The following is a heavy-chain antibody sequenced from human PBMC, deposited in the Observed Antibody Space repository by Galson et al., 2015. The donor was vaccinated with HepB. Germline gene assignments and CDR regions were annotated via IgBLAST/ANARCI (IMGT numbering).Heavy chain of an antibody. J-gene: IGHJ6*02. CDR3: ARGVVSVDGYYHYGMDV. D-gene: IGHD2-2*01. V-gene: IGHV1-2*06. CDR1: EYTFTGYY. CDR2: INPNSGGT. Sequence: SVKVSCKASEYTFTGYYMHWVRQAPGQGLEWMGRINPNSGGTNYAQKFQGRVTMTRDTSISTAYMELSRLRSDDTAVYYCARGVVSVDGYYHYGMDVWGQGTTVTVSS.